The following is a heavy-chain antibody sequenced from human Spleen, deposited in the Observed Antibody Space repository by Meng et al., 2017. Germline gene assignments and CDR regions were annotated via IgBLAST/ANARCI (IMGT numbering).Heavy chain of an antibody. CDR2: LYDGGSP. V-gene: IGHV4-39*07. Sequence: QLQRREPGPGLVSPSETLSLTCTVSTDSSSGRTYYWGWFRQPPGKGLEWIGSLYDGGSPYYNPSLKSRVTISADTSKTQFFLQLTSITAADTAVYNCARGRGPDWYFDLWGRGTLVTVSS. CDR3: ARGRGPDWYFDL. J-gene: IGHJ2*01. CDR1: TDSSSGRTYY.